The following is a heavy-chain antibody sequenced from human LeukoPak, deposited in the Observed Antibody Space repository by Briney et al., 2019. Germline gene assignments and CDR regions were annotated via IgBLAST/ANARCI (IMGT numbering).Heavy chain of an antibody. V-gene: IGHV3-23*01. D-gene: IGHD1-7*01. J-gene: IGHJ5*02. CDR3: AKAANWNYLYSWFDP. Sequence: GGSLRLSFAASGFTFSSYAISWGRQAPGKGLGWVSAISGSGGSTYYADSVKGRFTIYRDNSKTALYLQMNSLRAEDTAVYYCAKAANWNYLYSWFDPWGQGTLVTVSS. CDR1: GFTFSSYA. CDR2: ISGSGGST.